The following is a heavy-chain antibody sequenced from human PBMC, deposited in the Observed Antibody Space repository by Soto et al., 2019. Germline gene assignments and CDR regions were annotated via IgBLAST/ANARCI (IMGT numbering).Heavy chain of an antibody. J-gene: IGHJ4*02. V-gene: IGHV4-30-4*01. D-gene: IGHD3-16*01. CDR3: SRKSGSAYYFDF. CDR2: IYHSGST. Sequence: PSETLSLTCAVSGGSVSSGDYYWTWIRQPPGKGLEWIGYIYHSGSTYYNLSLKSRLTISLDTSKNQFSLKLSSVNAADTAVYYCSRKSGSAYYFDFWGQGTLVTVSS. CDR1: GGSVSSGDYY.